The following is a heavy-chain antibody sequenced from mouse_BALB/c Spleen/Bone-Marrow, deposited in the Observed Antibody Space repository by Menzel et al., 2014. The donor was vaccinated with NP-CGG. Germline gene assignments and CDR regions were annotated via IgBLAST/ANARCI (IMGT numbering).Heavy chain of an antibody. D-gene: IGHD4-1*01. CDR1: GFNIKDTY. V-gene: IGHV14-3*02. CDR3: ARWEYYAMDY. CDR2: IDPANGNT. J-gene: IGHJ4*01. Sequence: DVKLQESGAELVKPGASVKLSCTASGFNIKDTYMHWVKQRPERGLEWIGRIDPANGNTKYDPKFQGKATITADTSSNTAYLQLSSLTSEDTAVYYCARWEYYAMDYWGQGPSVTVSS.